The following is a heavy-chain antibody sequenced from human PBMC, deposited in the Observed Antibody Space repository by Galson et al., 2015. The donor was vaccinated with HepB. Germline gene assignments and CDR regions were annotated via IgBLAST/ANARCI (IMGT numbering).Heavy chain of an antibody. CDR2: IIPIFGTA. V-gene: IGHV1-69*13. CDR1: GGTFSSYA. J-gene: IGHJ4*02. CDR3: ARVGAVSSGWSFDY. D-gene: IGHD6-19*01. Sequence: SVKVSCKASGGTFSSYAISWVRQAPGQGPEWMGGIIPIFGTANYAQKFQGRVTITADESTSTAYMELSSLRSEDTAVYYCARVGAVSSGWSFDYWGQGTLVTVSS.